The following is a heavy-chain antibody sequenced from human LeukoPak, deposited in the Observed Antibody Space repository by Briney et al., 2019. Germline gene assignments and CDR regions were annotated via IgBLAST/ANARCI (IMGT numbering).Heavy chain of an antibody. CDR3: ARDGVAGGFDF. CDR1: GGSIGSYY. J-gene: IGHJ4*02. Sequence: PSETLSLTCTVSGGSIGSYYWNWIRQAPGKGLEWIGYIHYSGSTNHNSSLKSRVTISVDTSKNQYSLKLNSVTAADTAVYYCARDGVAGGFDFWGQGTLVTASS. D-gene: IGHD6-19*01. CDR2: IHYSGST. V-gene: IGHV4-59*01.